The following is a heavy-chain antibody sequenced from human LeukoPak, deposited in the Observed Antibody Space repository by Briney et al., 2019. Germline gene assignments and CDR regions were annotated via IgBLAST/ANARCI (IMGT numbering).Heavy chain of an antibody. J-gene: IGHJ4*02. D-gene: IGHD2-8*01. CDR1: GFTFSSYA. V-gene: IGHV3-23*01. Sequence: GGSLRLSCAASGFTFSSYAMTWVRQAPGKGLEWVSDINGSGGITYYADSVKGRFTISRDNSKNTQYLQMISLRDEDTGVYYCAKRGTIWGQGTLVTVSS. CDR2: INGSGGIT. CDR3: AKRGTI.